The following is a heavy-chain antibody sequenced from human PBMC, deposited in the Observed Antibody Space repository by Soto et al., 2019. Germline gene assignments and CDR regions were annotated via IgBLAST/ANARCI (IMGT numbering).Heavy chain of an antibody. CDR1: GGSISSGNYY. Sequence: QVQLQESGPGLVKPSQTLSLTCTVSGGSISSGNYYWSWIRQHPGKGLEWIGYIHYSGSTYYNPSLKSQVTTSIDTSKNQCSLKLSSVTAAYAAVYYCARVRKSEQLDLVDYWGQGTLVTVSS. J-gene: IGHJ4*02. V-gene: IGHV4-31*01. D-gene: IGHD6-13*01. CDR2: IHYSGST. CDR3: ARVRKSEQLDLVDY.